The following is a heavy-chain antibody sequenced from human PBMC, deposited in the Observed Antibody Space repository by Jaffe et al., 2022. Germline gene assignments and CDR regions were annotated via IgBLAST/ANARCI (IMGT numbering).Heavy chain of an antibody. CDR2: ISSSGSTI. CDR3: ARLIVVVPAANSGWYVGLLG. D-gene: IGHD2-2*01. CDR1: GFTFSSYE. V-gene: IGHV3-48*03. Sequence: EVQLVESGGGLVQPGGSLRLSCAASGFTFSSYEMNWVRQAPGKGLEWVSYISSSGSTIYYADSVKGRFTISRDNAKNSLYLQMNSLRAEDTAVYYCARLIVVVPAANSGWYVGLLGWGQGTLVTVSS. J-gene: IGHJ4*02.